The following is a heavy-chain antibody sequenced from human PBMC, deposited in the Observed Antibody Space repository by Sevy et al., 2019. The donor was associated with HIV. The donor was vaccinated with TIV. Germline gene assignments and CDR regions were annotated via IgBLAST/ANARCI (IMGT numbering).Heavy chain of an antibody. V-gene: IGHV1-18*01. CDR3: ARDRGYCSGGSCYIQQ. J-gene: IGHJ1*01. CDR2: INTNNGNA. Sequence: ASVKVSCRASGYTFTSNGIAWVRQAPGQGLEWMGWINTNNGNANYAQKYQGRVTMTTDTSTSTGYMELRSLRSDDTAMYYCARDRGYCSGGSCYIQQWGQGTQVTVSS. D-gene: IGHD2-15*01. CDR1: GYTFTSNG.